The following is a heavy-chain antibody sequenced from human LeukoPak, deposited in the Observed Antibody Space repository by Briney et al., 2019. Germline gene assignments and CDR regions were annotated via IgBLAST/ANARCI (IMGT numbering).Heavy chain of an antibody. V-gene: IGHV4-34*01. Sequence: SETLSLTCAVYGGSFSGYYWSWIRQPPGKGLEWIGEINHSGSTNYNPSLKSRVTISVDTSKNQFSLKLSSVTAADTAVYYCARVGVRYFDYWGREPWSPSPQ. CDR1: GGSFSGYY. CDR3: ARVGVRYFDY. D-gene: IGHD3-10*01. CDR2: INHSGST. J-gene: IGHJ4*02.